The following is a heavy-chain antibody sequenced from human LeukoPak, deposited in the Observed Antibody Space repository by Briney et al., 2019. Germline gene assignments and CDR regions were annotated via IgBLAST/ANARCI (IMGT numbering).Heavy chain of an antibody. CDR2: ISAYNGNT. J-gene: IGHJ3*02. Sequence: ASVKVSCKASGYTFTSYGISWLLQAPGQGLEWMGWISAYNGNTNYAQKLQGRVTMTTDTSTSTAYMELRSLRSDDTAVYYCAVLPGYYYDSSGYSYAFDIWGQGTMVTVSP. D-gene: IGHD3-22*01. CDR1: GYTFTSYG. V-gene: IGHV1-18*01. CDR3: AVLPGYYYDSSGYSYAFDI.